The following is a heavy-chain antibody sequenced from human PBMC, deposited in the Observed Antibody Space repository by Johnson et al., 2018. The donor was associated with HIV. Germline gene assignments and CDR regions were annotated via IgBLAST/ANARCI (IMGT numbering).Heavy chain of an antibody. Sequence: VQLVESGGGLVKPGGSLRLSCAASGFSFSTYAMHWVRQAPGKGLEYVSAISSNGGSTFYANSVKGRFTIFRDNSKSTLYLQMGSLRAEDMGVYYCAIPYYFDRGVYHWGQGTMVTVSS. CDR2: ISSNGGST. CDR1: GFSFSTYA. V-gene: IGHV3-64*01. J-gene: IGHJ3*01. D-gene: IGHD3-22*01. CDR3: AIPYYFDRGVYH.